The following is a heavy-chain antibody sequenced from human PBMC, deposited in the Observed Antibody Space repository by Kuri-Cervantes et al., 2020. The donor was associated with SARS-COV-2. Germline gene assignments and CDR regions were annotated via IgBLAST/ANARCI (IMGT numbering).Heavy chain of an antibody. CDR2: IYYSGST. D-gene: IGHD3-22*01. Sequence: LRLSCSVSGGSISSHYWSWIRQPPGKGLEWIGYIYYSGSTNYNPSLKSRVTISVDTSNNHFSLRLSSVTAADTAVYYCARDRFYYDSHWFDPWGQGTLVTVSS. J-gene: IGHJ5*02. CDR1: GGSISSHY. CDR3: ARDRFYYDSHWFDP. V-gene: IGHV4-59*11.